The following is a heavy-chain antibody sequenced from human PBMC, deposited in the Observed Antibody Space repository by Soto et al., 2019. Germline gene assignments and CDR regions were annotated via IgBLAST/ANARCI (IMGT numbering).Heavy chain of an antibody. CDR1: GFSLHTRGVG. J-gene: IGHJ5*02. CDR2: IYWDDDK. Sequence: QITLKESGPTLVKPTQTLTLTCTFSGFSLHTRGVGVGWIRQPPGEAPEWLALIYWDDDKRYSPSLKNRLTLPHDTSKNQLALSMTNMDPVDTATYFCAHVPGPGTIHVGGVLWRFDPWGQGTLVIVSS. V-gene: IGHV2-5*02. CDR3: AHVPGPGTIHVGGVLWRFDP. D-gene: IGHD3-16*01.